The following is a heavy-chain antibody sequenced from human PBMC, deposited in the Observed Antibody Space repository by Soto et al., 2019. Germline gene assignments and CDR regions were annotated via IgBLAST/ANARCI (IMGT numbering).Heavy chain of an antibody. D-gene: IGHD6-13*01. J-gene: IGHJ5*02. CDR3: ARSPIYSSSWFTWFDP. Sequence: GGSLRLSCAASGFTFSDYYMSWIRQAPGKGLEWVSYISSSSYTNYADSVKGRFTISRDNAKNSLYLQMNSLRAEDTAVYYCARSPIYSSSWFTWFDPWGQGTLVTVSS. CDR2: ISSSSYT. CDR1: GFTFSDYY. V-gene: IGHV3-11*03.